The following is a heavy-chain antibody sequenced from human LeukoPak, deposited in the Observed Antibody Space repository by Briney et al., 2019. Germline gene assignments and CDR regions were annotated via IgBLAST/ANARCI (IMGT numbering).Heavy chain of an antibody. CDR2: ILPLVGRL. J-gene: IGHJ5*02. CDR1: GGTFSDYS. Sequence: SVNVSFMAPGGTFSDYSISWVRQAPGQGLEWMGRILPLVGRLHYAQKFQGRFTLTADKSTTTVYMELSSLRSEDTAVYYCVRSGYDYDWFDPWGQGTLVTVSS. D-gene: IGHD5-12*01. V-gene: IGHV1-69*02. CDR3: VRSGYDYDWFDP.